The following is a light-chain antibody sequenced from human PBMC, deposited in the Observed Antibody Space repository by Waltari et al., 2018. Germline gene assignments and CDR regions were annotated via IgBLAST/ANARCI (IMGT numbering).Light chain of an antibody. CDR3: NSFTSSSTWV. V-gene: IGLV2-14*01. Sequence: QSALTQPASVSGSPGQSITISCTGTSNDVGGYNYVSWYQQHPGKAPKLMIFDVNDRPSGVSNLFSGSKSGNTASLTISGLQAEDEADYYCNSFTSSSTWVFGGGTKLTVL. CDR1: SNDVGGYNY. CDR2: DVN. J-gene: IGLJ3*02.